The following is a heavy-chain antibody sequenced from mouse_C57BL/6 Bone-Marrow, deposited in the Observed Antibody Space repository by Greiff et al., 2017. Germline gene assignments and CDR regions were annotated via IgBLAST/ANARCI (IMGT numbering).Heavy chain of an antibody. CDR3: AREGYGNYVNAMDY. J-gene: IGHJ4*01. CDR2: INPDSSTI. D-gene: IGHD2-1*01. Sequence: EVKLLESGGGLVQPGGSLKLSCAASGIDFSRYWMSWVRRAPGKGLEWIGEINPDSSTINYAPSLKDKFIISRDNAKNTLYLQMSKVRSEDTALYYCAREGYGNYVNAMDYWGQGTSVTVSS. CDR1: GIDFSRYW. V-gene: IGHV4-1*01.